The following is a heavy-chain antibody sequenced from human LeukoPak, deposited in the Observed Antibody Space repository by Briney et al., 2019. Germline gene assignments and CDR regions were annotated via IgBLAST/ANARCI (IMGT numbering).Heavy chain of an antibody. Sequence: ASVKVSCKASGYTFTGYYMHWVRQAPGQGLEWMGWINPNSGGTNYAQKFQGRVTMTRDTSISTAYMELSRLKSDDTAVYYCAREGGLNDAFEIWGQGTMVTVSS. D-gene: IGHD3-16*01. CDR2: INPNSGGT. V-gene: IGHV1-2*02. J-gene: IGHJ3*02. CDR3: AREGGLNDAFEI. CDR1: GYTFTGYY.